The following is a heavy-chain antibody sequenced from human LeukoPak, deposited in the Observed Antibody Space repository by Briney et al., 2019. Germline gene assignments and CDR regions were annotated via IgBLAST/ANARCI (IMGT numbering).Heavy chain of an antibody. V-gene: IGHV3-23*01. CDR2: VGGGGDYT. CDR1: GFTFTSYV. J-gene: IGHJ4*02. Sequence: GGYLRLSCAASGFTFTSYVMSWVRQAPGKGPEWVASVGGGGDYTYYSDSVKGRFTISRDNSENTVYLQMKSLRAEDTAVYYCVRRTASDFWGQGALVTVSS. D-gene: IGHD2-21*02. CDR3: VRRTASDF.